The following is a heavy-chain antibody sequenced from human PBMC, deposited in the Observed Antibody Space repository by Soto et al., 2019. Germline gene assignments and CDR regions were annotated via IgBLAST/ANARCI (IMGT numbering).Heavy chain of an antibody. V-gene: IGHV4-34*01. Sequence: QVQLQQWGAGLLKPSETLSLTCAVYGGSFSGYYWSWIRQPPGKGLEWIGEINHSGSTNYNPSLKRRVTISVDTSKHQFSLKLSSVTAADTAVYYCARGRGYYYGSGSYYRRDWFDPWGQGTLVTVSS. CDR2: INHSGST. J-gene: IGHJ5*02. D-gene: IGHD3-10*01. CDR3: ARGRGYYYGSGSYYRRDWFDP. CDR1: GGSFSGYY.